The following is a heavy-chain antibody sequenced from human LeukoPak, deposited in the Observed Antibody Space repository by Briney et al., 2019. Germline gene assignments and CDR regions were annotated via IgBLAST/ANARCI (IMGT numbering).Heavy chain of an antibody. J-gene: IGHJ4*02. CDR1: GFSLSTSGGG. D-gene: IGHD6-13*01. Sequence: SGPTLVNPTQTLTLSCTFSGFSLSTSGGGVGWIRQPPGKALEWLALIYWNDDKRYSPSLKSRLTITKDTSKNQVVLTMTNMDPVDTATYYCAHRRTLGYSSPPFDYWGQGTLVTVSS. CDR3: AHRRTLGYSSPPFDY. V-gene: IGHV2-5*01. CDR2: IYWNDDK.